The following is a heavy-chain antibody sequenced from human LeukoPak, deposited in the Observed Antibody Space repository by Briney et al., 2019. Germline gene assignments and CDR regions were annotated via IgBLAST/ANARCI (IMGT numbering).Heavy chain of an antibody. J-gene: IGHJ4*02. CDR1: GGSISSGGYY. CDR2: IYYSGST. D-gene: IGHD3-10*01. Sequence: SETLSLTCTVSGGSISSGGYYRSWIRQHPGKGLEWIGYIYYSGSTYYNPSLKSRVTISVDTSKNQFSLKLSSVTAADTAVYYCAKVSLAGSGSYDNPVGILDSWGQGTLVTVSS. V-gene: IGHV4-31*03. CDR3: AKVSLAGSGSYDNPVGILDS.